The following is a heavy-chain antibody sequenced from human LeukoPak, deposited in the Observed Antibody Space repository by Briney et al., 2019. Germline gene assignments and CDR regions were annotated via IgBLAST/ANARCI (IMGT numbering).Heavy chain of an antibody. V-gene: IGHV3-74*01. Sequence: GGSLRLSCAASGFTFSSYWMHWVRHAPGKGLVWVSRIKSDGKTKYADSVKGRFTISRDNAKNTVSLQMNSLRAEDTCVYYCARAPSEIGGYYPEYFRHWGQGTLVTVSS. CDR2: IKSDGKT. J-gene: IGHJ1*01. D-gene: IGHD3-22*01. CDR1: GFTFSSYW. CDR3: ARAPSEIGGYYPEYFRH.